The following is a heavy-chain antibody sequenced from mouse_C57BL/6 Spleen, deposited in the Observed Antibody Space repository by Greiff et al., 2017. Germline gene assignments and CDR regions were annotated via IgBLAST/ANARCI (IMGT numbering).Heavy chain of an antibody. CDR2: IDPSDSYT. J-gene: IGHJ3*01. Sequence: QVQLKQPGAELVRPGTSVKLSCKASGYTFTSYWMHWVKQRPGQGLEWIGVIDPSDSYTNYNQKFKGKATLTVDTSSSTAYMQLSSLTSEDSAVYYCASSGSSTWFAYWGQGTLVTVSA. CDR3: ASSGSSTWFAY. CDR1: GYTFTSYW. V-gene: IGHV1-59*01. D-gene: IGHD1-1*01.